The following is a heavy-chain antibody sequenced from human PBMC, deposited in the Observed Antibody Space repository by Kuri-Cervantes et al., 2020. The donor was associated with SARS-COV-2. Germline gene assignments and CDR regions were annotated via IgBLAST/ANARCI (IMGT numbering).Heavy chain of an antibody. CDR3: ARDPNANHNNRFDP. CDR1: GGSISSYY. V-gene: IGHV4-59*01. Sequence: SETLSLTCTVPGGSISSYYWSWIRQPPGKGLEWIGYTYYSGSTNYNPSLKSRVTISVDRSKNQFSLKLSSVTAADTAVYYCARDPNANHNNRFDPWGQGTLVTVSS. J-gene: IGHJ5*02. D-gene: IGHD4/OR15-4a*01. CDR2: TYYSGST.